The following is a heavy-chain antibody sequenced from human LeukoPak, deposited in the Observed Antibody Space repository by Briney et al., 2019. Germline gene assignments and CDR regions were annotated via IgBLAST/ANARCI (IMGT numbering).Heavy chain of an antibody. CDR3: ASSALESSSWYFYYFDY. J-gene: IGHJ4*02. V-gene: IGHV4-59*01. CDR2: IYYSGST. CDR1: GGSISSYY. Sequence: SETLSLTCTVSGGSISSYYWSWIRQPPGKGLEWIGYIYYSGSTNYNPSLKSRVTISVDTSKNQFSLKLSSVTAADTAVYYCASSALESSSWYFYYFDYWGQGTLVTVSS. D-gene: IGHD6-13*01.